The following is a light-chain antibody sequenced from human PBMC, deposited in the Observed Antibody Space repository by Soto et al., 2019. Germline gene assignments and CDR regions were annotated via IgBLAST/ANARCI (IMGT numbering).Light chain of an antibody. V-gene: IGKV3-20*01. CDR2: GAS. CDR3: QQYGNSPPGT. CDR1: QSVANSH. J-gene: IGKJ5*01. Sequence: EIVLTQSPGTLSLSPGERATLSFRAIQSVANSHVAWYQQRRGLPPRLLIYGASNRATGIPDRFSGSGSGADFTLTISRLEPEDFAVYFCQQYGNSPPGTFGQGTRLEIK.